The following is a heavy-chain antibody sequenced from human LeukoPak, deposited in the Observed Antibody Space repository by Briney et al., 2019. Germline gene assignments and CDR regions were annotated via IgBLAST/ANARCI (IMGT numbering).Heavy chain of an antibody. D-gene: IGHD4-17*01. V-gene: IGHV3-53*01. CDR1: GFTVSSNY. CDR3: ARGARNTVTASGVFDY. CDR2: IYSGGST. J-gene: IGHJ4*02. Sequence: PGGSLRLSCAASGFTVSSNYMSWVRQAPGKGLEWVSVIYSGGSTYYADSVKGRFTISRDNSKNTLYLQMISLRAEDAAVYYCARGARNTVTASGVFDYWGQGTLVTVSS.